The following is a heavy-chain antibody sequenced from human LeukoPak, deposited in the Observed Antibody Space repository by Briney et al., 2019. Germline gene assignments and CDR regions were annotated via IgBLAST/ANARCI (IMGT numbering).Heavy chain of an antibody. V-gene: IGHV1-46*01. D-gene: IGHD2-15*01. CDR3: ARVGGDCSGGSCYLFWFDP. CDR2: INPSGGST. J-gene: IGHJ5*02. Sequence: APVKVSCKASGYTFTSYYMHWVRQAPGQGLEWVGIINPSGGSTSYAQKFQGRVTMTRDTSTSTVYMELSSLRSEDTAVYYCARVGGDCSGGSCYLFWFDPWGQGTLVTVSS. CDR1: GYTFTSYY.